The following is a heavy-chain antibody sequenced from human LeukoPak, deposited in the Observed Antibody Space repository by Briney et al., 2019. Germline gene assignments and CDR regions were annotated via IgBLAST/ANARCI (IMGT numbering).Heavy chain of an antibody. CDR3: ARGYYDSSGYYPPYYYYYMDV. D-gene: IGHD3-22*01. CDR1: GGSISSGSYY. J-gene: IGHJ6*03. CDR2: IYTSGST. Sequence: SETLSLTCTVSGGSISSGSYYWRWIRQPAGKGLEWIGRIYTSGSTNYNPSLKSRVTISVDTSKNQFSLKLSSVTAADTAVYYCARGYYDSSGYYPPYYYYYMDVWGKGTTVTVSS. V-gene: IGHV4-61*02.